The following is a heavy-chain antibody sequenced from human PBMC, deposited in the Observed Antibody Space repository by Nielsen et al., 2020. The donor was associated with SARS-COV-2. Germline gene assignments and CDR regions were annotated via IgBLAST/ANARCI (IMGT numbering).Heavy chain of an antibody. CDR3: MRASGYDWFNH. D-gene: IGHD5-12*01. CDR1: GFTFSNAW. V-gene: IGHV3-15*01. Sequence: GESLKISCAASGFTFSNAWMSWVRQAPGKGLEWVGRIKSKTDGGTTDYAAPVKGRFTISRDDSKNTLYLQMNSLKTEDTAVYYCMRASGYDWFNHWGQGTLVTVSS. J-gene: IGHJ5*02. CDR2: IKSKTDGGTT.